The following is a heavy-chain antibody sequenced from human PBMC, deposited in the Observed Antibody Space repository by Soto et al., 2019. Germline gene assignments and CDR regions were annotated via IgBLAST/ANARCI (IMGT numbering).Heavy chain of an antibody. CDR3: ARDVSVRVAARPSSYYGMDV. CDR2: IYYSGST. CDR1: GGSIGSYY. V-gene: IGHV4-59*01. J-gene: IGHJ6*02. D-gene: IGHD6-6*01. Sequence: KASETLPLTCTVSGGSIGSYYWSWIRQPPGKGLEWIGYIYYSGSTNYNPSLKSRVTISVDTSKNQFSLKLSSVTAADTAVYYCARDVSVRVAARPSSYYGMDVWGQGTTVIDSS.